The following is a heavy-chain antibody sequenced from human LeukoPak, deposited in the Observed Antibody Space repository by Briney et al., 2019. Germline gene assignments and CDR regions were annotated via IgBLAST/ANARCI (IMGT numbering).Heavy chain of an antibody. J-gene: IGHJ3*02. D-gene: IGHD4-17*01. Sequence: GGSLRLSCAPSGFTFSSYDMHWVRQATGKGLEWVSGIGTAGDTYYPGSAKGRFTISRENPKNSLYLQMNSLRAGDTAVYYCAGGKGDYVHAFDIWGQGTMVTVSS. V-gene: IGHV3-13*04. CDR3: AGGKGDYVHAFDI. CDR1: GFTFSSYD. CDR2: IGTAGDT.